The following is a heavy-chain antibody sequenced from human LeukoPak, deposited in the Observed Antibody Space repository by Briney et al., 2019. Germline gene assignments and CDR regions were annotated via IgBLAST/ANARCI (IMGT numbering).Heavy chain of an antibody. D-gene: IGHD2-15*01. J-gene: IGHJ3*02. Sequence: GGSLRLSCEASGFTFSTYGMHWVRQAPGKGREWVAVIWNEGSNKYYADSVKGRFTISRDNSKNTLYLQMNSLRVEDTAVYYCAKDYSRDGNYADTFHIWGQGTMVTVSS. CDR3: AKDYSRDGNYADTFHI. CDR1: GFTFSTYG. V-gene: IGHV3-33*06. CDR2: IWNEGSNK.